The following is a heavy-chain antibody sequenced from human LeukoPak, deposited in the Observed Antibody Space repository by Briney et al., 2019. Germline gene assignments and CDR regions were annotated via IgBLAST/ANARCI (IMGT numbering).Heavy chain of an antibody. CDR1: GFTFSSYW. J-gene: IGHJ6*02. CDR3: AKTFSGSSYYYGMDV. Sequence: HPGGSLRLSCAASGFTFSSYWMNWARQAPGKGLEWVASINHNGNVNYYVDSVKGRFTISRDNAKNSLYLQMSNLRAEDTAVYYYAKTFSGSSYYYGMDVWGQGTTVTVSS. V-gene: IGHV3-7*03. D-gene: IGHD3-10*01. CDR2: INHNGNVN.